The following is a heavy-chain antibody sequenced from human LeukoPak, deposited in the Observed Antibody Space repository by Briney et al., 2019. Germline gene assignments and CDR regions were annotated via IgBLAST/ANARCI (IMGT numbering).Heavy chain of an antibody. V-gene: IGHV3-23*01. J-gene: IGHJ4*02. Sequence: GGSLRLSCAASGFTFSTYVMSWVRQAPGKGLEYLSLITGNGDNTYYADSVKGRFSISRDNSKNTLYLQMNSLRAEDTAVYYCAKAVPATANGFSYWGQGTLVTVSS. CDR1: GFTFSTYV. CDR2: ITGNGDNT. D-gene: IGHD2-2*01. CDR3: AKAVPATANGFSY.